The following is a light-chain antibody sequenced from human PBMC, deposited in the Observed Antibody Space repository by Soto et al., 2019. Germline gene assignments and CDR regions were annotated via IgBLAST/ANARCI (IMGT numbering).Light chain of an antibody. CDR3: QQRSNWPPT. J-gene: IGKJ3*01. CDR1: QSMGSN. CDR2: GAS. V-gene: IGKV3-15*01. Sequence: EIVMTQSPATMSVSPGERATLSCRASQSMGSNVAWYQQKPGQAPRLLIYGASTRAAGIPARFSGSGSGTEFTLTITSLQSEDFAVYYCQQRSNWPPTFGPGTKVDIK.